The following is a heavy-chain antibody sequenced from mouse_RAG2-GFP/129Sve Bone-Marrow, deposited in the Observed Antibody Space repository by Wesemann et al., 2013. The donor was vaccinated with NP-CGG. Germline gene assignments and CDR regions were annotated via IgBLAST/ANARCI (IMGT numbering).Heavy chain of an antibody. J-gene: IGHJ1*01. CDR2: IYPGDGDT. CDR1: GYTFTSYW. CDR3: ARERIYGNSYFDV. V-gene: IGHV1-87*01. Sequence: QVQLQQSGAELARPGASVKLSCKASGYTFTSYWMQWVKQRPGQGLEWIGAIYPGDGDTRYTQKFKGKATLTADKSSSTAYMQLSSLASEDSAVYYCARERIYGNSYFDVWGAGDHGSPSPQ. D-gene: IGHD2-1*01.